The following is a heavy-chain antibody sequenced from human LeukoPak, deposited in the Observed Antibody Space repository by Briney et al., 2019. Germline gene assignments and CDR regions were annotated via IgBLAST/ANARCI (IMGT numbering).Heavy chain of an antibody. CDR1: GGSFSDYY. J-gene: IGHJ3*02. Sequence: SETLSLTCAVYGGSFSDYYWTWLPAPPGKGLEWIGEINHRGSTHYNPSLKSLVTISVDTSKKQFSLKLSSVTAADTAVYYCATYSTGFDMWGQGTVVTVSS. D-gene: IGHD6-19*01. V-gene: IGHV4-34*01. CDR2: INHRGST. CDR3: ATYSTGFDM.